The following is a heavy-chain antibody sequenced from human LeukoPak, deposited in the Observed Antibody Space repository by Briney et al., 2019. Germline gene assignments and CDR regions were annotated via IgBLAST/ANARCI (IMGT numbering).Heavy chain of an antibody. D-gene: IGHD3-22*01. J-gene: IGHJ5*02. Sequence: TGGSLRLSCAASGFTFSSYSMNWVRQAPGKGLEWVSSISSSSSYIYYADSVKGRFTISRDNAKNSLYLQMNSLRAEDTAVYYCARDLGPYYDSSGYWFDPWGQGTLVTVSS. CDR2: ISSSSSYI. CDR3: ARDLGPYYDSSGYWFDP. V-gene: IGHV3-21*01. CDR1: GFTFSSYS.